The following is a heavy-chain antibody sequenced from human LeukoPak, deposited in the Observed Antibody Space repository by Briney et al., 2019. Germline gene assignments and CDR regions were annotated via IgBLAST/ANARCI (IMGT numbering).Heavy chain of an antibody. D-gene: IGHD3-10*01. CDR2: ISSSGSTI. J-gene: IGHJ4*02. Sequence: PGGSLRLSCAASGFTFSSYEMNWVRQAPGKGLEWVSYISSSGSTIYYADSVKGRFTISRDNAKNSLYLQMNSLRAEDTAVYYCARGLGSVWFGNFDYWGQGTLVTVSS. CDR1: GFTFSSYE. CDR3: ARGLGSVWFGNFDY. V-gene: IGHV3-48*03.